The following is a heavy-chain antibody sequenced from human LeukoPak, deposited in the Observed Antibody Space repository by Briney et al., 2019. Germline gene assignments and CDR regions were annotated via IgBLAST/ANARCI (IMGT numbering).Heavy chain of an antibody. V-gene: IGHV4-59*01. D-gene: IGHD3-10*01. CDR3: ARNGEYYYYGMDV. J-gene: IGHJ6*02. Sequence: ERLYAGDTVCRSSIGKYKRRELREPRGKKKKRIGYIYYSGSTNYNPSLKSRVTISVDTSKNQFSLKLSSVTAADTAVYYCARNGEYYYYGMDVWGQGTTVTVSS. CDR2: IYYSGST. CDR1: RSSIGKYK.